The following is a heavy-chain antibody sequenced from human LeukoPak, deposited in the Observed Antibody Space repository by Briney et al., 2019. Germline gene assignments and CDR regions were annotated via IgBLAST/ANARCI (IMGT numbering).Heavy chain of an antibody. Sequence: ASMNVSCKTSDYPLGTSGICWVRQAPGQGLEWMGWIRPDNGKTDYPHKFQDRVTMTTDTTTSTAYLELRSLTSDDTAVYYCARDGPLGYFQDWGQGTLVTVSS. CDR3: ARDGPLGYFQD. D-gene: IGHD3-10*01. CDR1: DYPLGTSG. V-gene: IGHV1-18*01. J-gene: IGHJ1*01. CDR2: IRPDNGKT.